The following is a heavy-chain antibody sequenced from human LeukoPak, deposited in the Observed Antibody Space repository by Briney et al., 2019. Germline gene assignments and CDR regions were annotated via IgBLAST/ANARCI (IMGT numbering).Heavy chain of an antibody. V-gene: IGHV4-61*08. CDR1: GDPISSHSDY. D-gene: IGHD5-12*01. Sequence: PSETLSLTCTVSGDPISSHSDYKWSWLRQTPGRGLEWIGYIYYSGTTNYNPSLKSRVIISVDTSKNQFSLKLTSVTAADTAVYYCAREYSGFDYWAQGTLVTVSS. CDR2: IYYSGTT. CDR3: AREYSGFDY. J-gene: IGHJ4*02.